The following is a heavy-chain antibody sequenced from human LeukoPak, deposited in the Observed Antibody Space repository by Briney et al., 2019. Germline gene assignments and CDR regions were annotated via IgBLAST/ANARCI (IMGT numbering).Heavy chain of an antibody. Sequence: GGSLRLPCAASGFTFSSYWMHWVRQAPGKGLEWVSLISGGGGSTSYADSVKGRFTISRDNNKGSLYLQMNSLRTEDTALYYCAKVLGSSSWYSLGYWGQGTLVTVSS. CDR1: GFTFSSYW. J-gene: IGHJ4*02. D-gene: IGHD6-13*01. CDR3: AKVLGSSSWYSLGY. CDR2: ISGGGGST. V-gene: IGHV3-43*02.